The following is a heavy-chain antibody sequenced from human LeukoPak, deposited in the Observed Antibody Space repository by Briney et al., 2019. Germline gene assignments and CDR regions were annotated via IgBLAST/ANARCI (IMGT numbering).Heavy chain of an antibody. CDR3: AKEGGGIVVEYAFDI. CDR2: ISASGDST. Sequence: PGGSLRLSCAASGFTFTTFGLTWVRQAPGKGLEWVSVISASGDSTYYADFVKGRFAISRDNSKNTLYLQMNSLRAEDTAVYYCAKEGGGIVVEYAFDIWGQGTMVTVSS. D-gene: IGHD3-22*01. CDR1: GFTFTTFG. J-gene: IGHJ3*02. V-gene: IGHV3-23*01.